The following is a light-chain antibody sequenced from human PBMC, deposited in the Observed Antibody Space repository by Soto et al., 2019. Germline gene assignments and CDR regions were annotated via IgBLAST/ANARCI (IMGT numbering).Light chain of an antibody. Sequence: QSVLTQPPSASGSPGQSVTISCTGTSSDVGGYNYVSWYQQHPGKAPKLMIYEVSKRPSGVPDRFSGCKSGNTASLTVSGLQAEDEADYYCSSYAGSTYVFGTGTKVTVL. J-gene: IGLJ1*01. CDR2: EVS. CDR3: SSYAGSTYV. CDR1: SSDVGGYNY. V-gene: IGLV2-8*01.